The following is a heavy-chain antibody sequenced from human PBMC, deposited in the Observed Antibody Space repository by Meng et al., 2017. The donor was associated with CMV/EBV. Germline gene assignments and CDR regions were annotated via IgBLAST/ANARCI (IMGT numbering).Heavy chain of an antibody. J-gene: IGHJ4*02. D-gene: IGHD3-3*01. CDR3: ARGRGRFWSGELDY. V-gene: IGHV1-8*01. CDR2: MNPNSGNT. CDR1: EYTFTGYD. Sequence: ASVKVSCKASEYTFTGYDINWVRQATGQGLEWMGWMNPNSGNTGYAQKFQGRVTMTRNTPITTAYMELSSLRSEDTAVYYCARGRGRFWSGELDYWGQGTLVTVSS.